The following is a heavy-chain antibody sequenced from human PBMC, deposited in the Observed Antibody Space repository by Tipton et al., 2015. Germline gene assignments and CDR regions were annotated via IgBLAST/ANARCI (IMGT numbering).Heavy chain of an antibody. CDR2: IRYSGST. Sequence: TLSLTCTVSGDSISKYYWTWIRQPPGKELEWIGYIRYSGSTNYNPSLKSRVTISVDTSRNQFSLRLTSVTTADTAVYYCARGSAILGVVNPTCDYWGQGTLVTVSS. D-gene: IGHD3-3*01. CDR1: GDSISKYY. J-gene: IGHJ4*02. V-gene: IGHV4-59*01. CDR3: ARGSAILGVVNPTCDY.